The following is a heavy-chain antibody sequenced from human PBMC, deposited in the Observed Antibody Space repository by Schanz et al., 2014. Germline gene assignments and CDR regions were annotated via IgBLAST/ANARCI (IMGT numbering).Heavy chain of an antibody. CDR2: ISSTSTYL. Sequence: EVQLVESGGGLVQPGGSLRLSCAASGFSFSGFAVHWVRQAPGKGLEWVSSISSTSTYLYYADSVKGRFTISRDNSKNTLYLQMNSLRTEDTAVYFCAKSYDTSGYSGFDYWGQGTLVTVSS. CDR3: AKSYDTSGYSGFDY. J-gene: IGHJ4*02. V-gene: IGHV3-21*01. CDR1: GFSFSGFA. D-gene: IGHD3-22*01.